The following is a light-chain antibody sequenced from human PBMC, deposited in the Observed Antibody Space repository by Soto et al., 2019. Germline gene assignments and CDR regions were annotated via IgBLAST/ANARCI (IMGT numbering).Light chain of an antibody. CDR2: AAS. V-gene: IGKV1D-8*03. CDR1: QGISSY. J-gene: IGKJ1*01. CDR3: LQDYGDSWT. Sequence: VICMTQSPSLLSASTGDRVTISGRMSQGISSYLAWYQQKPGQAPKLVIYAASNLYTGVPSRFSGRRSGTEFTLTISSLQPEDFASYYCLQDYGDSWTFGQGTKVDIK.